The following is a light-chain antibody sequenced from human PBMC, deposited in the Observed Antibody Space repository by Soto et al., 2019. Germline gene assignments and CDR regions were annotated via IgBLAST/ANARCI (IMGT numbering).Light chain of an antibody. CDR3: QQCGGSPPIT. Sequence: DIVLTQSPGTLSLSPGEGATLSCRASQSVNSTYLAWYQHKPGQAPRLLIYGTSRRATGIPDRFRGSGSGTDFTLTITSLEPEDFALYSCQQCGGSPPITFGQGTRLEMK. CDR2: GTS. J-gene: IGKJ5*01. V-gene: IGKV3-20*01. CDR1: QSVNSTY.